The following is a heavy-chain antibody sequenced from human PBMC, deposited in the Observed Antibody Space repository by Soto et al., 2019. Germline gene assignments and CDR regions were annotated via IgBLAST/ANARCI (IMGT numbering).Heavy chain of an antibody. J-gene: IGHJ6*02. Sequence: QVQLQESGPGLVKPSETLSLTCTVSGGSISSYYWSWIRQHPGKGLEWIGHIQYSWRTTHNPSLASPDTISVDTSKNQLSLKLSSVTAADTAVYYCARMIRSYYYGVDVWGQGTTVPVSS. D-gene: IGHD3-22*01. CDR1: GGSISSYY. CDR3: ARMIRSYYYGVDV. CDR2: IQYSWRT. V-gene: IGHV4-59*01.